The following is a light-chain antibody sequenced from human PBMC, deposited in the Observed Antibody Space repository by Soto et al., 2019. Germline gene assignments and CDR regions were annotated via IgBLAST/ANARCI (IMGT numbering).Light chain of an antibody. CDR1: SSDVGGYNY. J-gene: IGLJ2*01. CDR2: DVS. Sequence: QSALTQPASVSGSPGQSITISCTGTSSDVGGYNYVSWYQQHPGKAPTLMIYDVSNRPSGVSNCFSGSKSGNTDSLTISGLQAEDEADYCCSSYTSSSTLVVFGGGTQLTVL. CDR3: SSYTSSSTLVV. V-gene: IGLV2-14*01.